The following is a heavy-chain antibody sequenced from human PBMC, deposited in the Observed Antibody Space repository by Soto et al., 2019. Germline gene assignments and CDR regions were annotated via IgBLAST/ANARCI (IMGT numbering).Heavy chain of an antibody. V-gene: IGHV4-39*01. CDR1: GGSITSGDYY. J-gene: IGHJ5*02. CDR2: IYYSGST. CDR3: ARSDFWSGYYNWFDP. D-gene: IGHD3-3*01. Sequence: SETLSLTCTVSGGSITSGDYYWSWIRQPPGKGLEWIGSIYYSGSTYYNPSLKSRVTISVDTSKNQFSLKLSSVTAADTAVYYCARSDFWSGYYNWFDPWGQGTLVTVSS.